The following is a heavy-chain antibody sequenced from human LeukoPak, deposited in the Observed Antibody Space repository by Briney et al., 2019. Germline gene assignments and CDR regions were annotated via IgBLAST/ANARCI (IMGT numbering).Heavy chain of an antibody. CDR3: VRGDRYFFDY. D-gene: IGHD1-14*01. J-gene: IGHJ4*02. Sequence: GGSLRLSCAASGFRFSSYEMNWVRQAPGRGLEWVPYIGNTGRTIYYVDSVKGRFTVSRDNAKNSLYLQMNSLRAEDTAIYYCVRGDRYFFDYWGQGTLVTVSS. V-gene: IGHV3-48*03. CDR1: GFRFSSYE. CDR2: IGNTGRTI.